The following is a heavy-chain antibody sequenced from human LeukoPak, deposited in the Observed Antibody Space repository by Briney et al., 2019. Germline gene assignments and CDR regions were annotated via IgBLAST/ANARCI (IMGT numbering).Heavy chain of an antibody. J-gene: IGHJ4*02. V-gene: IGHV4-30-2*01. CDR1: GGSISSGGYS. CDR3: ARGFSAVDY. D-gene: IGHD3-10*01. Sequence: SETLSLTCAVSGGSISSGGYSWSWIRQPPGKGLEWIGYIYHSGSTYYNPSLKSRVTISVDRSKNQFSLKLSSVTAADTAVYYCARGFSAVDYWGQGTLVTVSS. CDR2: IYHSGST.